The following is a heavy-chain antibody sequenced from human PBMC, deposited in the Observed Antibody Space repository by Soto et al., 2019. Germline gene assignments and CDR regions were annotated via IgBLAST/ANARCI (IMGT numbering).Heavy chain of an antibody. CDR3: ARTGTTALGFDY. Sequence: SETLSLTCTVSGGSISSYYWSWIRQPPGKGLEWIGYIYYSGSTNYNPSLKSRVTISVDTSKNQFSLKLSSVTAADTAVYYCARTGTTALGFDYWGQGTLVTVSS. J-gene: IGHJ4*02. V-gene: IGHV4-59*08. CDR2: IYYSGST. D-gene: IGHD1-7*01. CDR1: GGSISSYY.